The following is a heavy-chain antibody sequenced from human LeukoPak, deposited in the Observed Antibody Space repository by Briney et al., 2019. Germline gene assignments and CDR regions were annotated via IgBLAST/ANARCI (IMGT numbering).Heavy chain of an antibody. V-gene: IGHV4-39*07. CDR2: IYYSGTT. D-gene: IGHD1-26*01. Sequence: SETLSLTCTVSGGSISSSSYYWGWIRQPPGKGLEWIGSIYYSGTTYYNPSLKSRVTISVDTSKNQFSLKLSSVTAADTAVFYCARVRGSFWPSPYYFDYWGQGTLVTVSS. CDR3: ARVRGSFWPSPYYFDY. CDR1: GGSISSSSYY. J-gene: IGHJ4*02.